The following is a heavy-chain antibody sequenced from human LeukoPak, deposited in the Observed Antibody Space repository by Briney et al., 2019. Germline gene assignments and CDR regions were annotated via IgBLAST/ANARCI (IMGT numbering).Heavy chain of an antibody. Sequence: SETLSLTCAVYGGSFSGYYWSWIRQPPGKGLEWIGEINHSGSTNYNPSLKSRVTISVDTSKNQFSLKLSSVTAADTAVYYCARGDYYDSSGYYYGYYFDYWGQGTLVTVPS. J-gene: IGHJ4*02. CDR1: GGSFSGYY. CDR2: INHSGST. CDR3: ARGDYYDSSGYYYGYYFDY. D-gene: IGHD3-22*01. V-gene: IGHV4-34*01.